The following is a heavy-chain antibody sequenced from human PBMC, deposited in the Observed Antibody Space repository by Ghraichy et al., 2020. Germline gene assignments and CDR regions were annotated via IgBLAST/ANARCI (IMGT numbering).Heavy chain of an antibody. CDR2: SSFNNNVI. Sequence: SCAASGFTFSSYSMNWVRQAPGKGLEWIAYSSFNNNVIYYADSVKGRFTISRDNSKNSLYLQMDSLRGEDTGVYYCARDTVGARPRDAFDIWGQGTLVTVSS. V-gene: IGHV3-48*01. CDR1: GFTFSSYS. D-gene: IGHD1-26*01. CDR3: ARDTVGARPRDAFDI. J-gene: IGHJ3*02.